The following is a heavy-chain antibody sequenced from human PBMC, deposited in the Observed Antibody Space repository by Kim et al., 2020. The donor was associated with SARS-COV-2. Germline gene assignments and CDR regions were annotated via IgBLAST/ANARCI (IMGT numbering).Heavy chain of an antibody. J-gene: IGHJ4*02. Sequence: SVKGRFTISRDNAKNSLYLQMNSLRAEDTAVYYCAREGPYCSGGSCYSDYWGQGTLVTVSS. V-gene: IGHV3-21*01. D-gene: IGHD2-15*01. CDR3: AREGPYCSGGSCYSDY.